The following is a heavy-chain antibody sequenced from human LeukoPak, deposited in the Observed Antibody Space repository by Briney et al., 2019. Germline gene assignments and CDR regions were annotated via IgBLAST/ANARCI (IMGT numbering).Heavy chain of an antibody. CDR1: GGTFSSYA. D-gene: IGHD6-6*01. CDR3: ARGSSSSSSYYYYYYMDV. J-gene: IGHJ6*03. CDR2: IIPIFGTA. V-gene: IGHV1-69*05. Sequence: GASVKVSCKASGGTFSSYAISWVRQAPGQGLEWMGGIIPIFGTANYAQKFQGRVTITTDESTSTAFMELSSLRSEDTAVYYCARGSSSSSSYYYYYYMDVWGKGTTVTVSS.